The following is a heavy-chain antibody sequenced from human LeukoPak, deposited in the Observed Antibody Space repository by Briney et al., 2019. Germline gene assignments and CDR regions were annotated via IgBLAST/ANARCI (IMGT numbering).Heavy chain of an antibody. Sequence: PGGSLRLSCVASGFSFSTYSMNWVRQAPGKGLEWLSYISSSSGTIYYADSVKGRFTISRDNARNSLYLQMNSLRDEDTAVYYCARASGEPNYWGQGTLVTVSS. D-gene: IGHD4-17*01. J-gene: IGHJ4*02. CDR1: GFSFSTYS. CDR3: ARASGEPNY. CDR2: ISSSSGTI. V-gene: IGHV3-48*02.